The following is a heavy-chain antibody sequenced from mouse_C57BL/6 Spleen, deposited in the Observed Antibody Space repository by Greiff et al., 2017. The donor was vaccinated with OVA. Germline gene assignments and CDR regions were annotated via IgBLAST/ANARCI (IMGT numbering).Heavy chain of an antibody. V-gene: IGHV1-81*01. CDR3: ARLWDEGAMDY. CDR2: IYPRSGNT. D-gene: IGHD4-1*01. CDR1: GYTFTSYG. J-gene: IGHJ4*01. Sequence: VQVVESGAELARPGASVKLSCKASGYTFTSYGISWVKQRTGQGLEWIGEIYPRSGNTYYNEKFKGKATLTADKSSSTAYMELRSLTSEDSAVYFCARLWDEGAMDYWGQGTSVTVSS.